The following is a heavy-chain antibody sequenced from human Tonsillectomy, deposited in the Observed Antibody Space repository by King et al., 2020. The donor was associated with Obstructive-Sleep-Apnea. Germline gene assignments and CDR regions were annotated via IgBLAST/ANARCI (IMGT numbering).Heavy chain of an antibody. CDR2: ISWNSGRI. CDR3: AKDTLSLPAGGMDV. CDR1: GFTFDDYG. J-gene: IGHJ6*02. Sequence: VQLVESGGGLVQPGRSLRLSCAASGFTFDDYGMHWVRQAPGKGLEWVSGISWNSGRIGYADSVKGRFTISRDNAKNSLYLQMNSQRAEDTALYYCAKDTLSLPAGGMDVWGQGTTVTVSS. V-gene: IGHV3-9*01. D-gene: IGHD1-14*01.